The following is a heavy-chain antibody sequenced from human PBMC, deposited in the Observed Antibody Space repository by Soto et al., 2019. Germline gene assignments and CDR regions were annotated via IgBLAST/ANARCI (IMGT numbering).Heavy chain of an antibody. CDR3: PSHPIAARSYYGMDV. CDR2: IYSSGNT. CDR1: GGSISSYY. Sequence: PWETLALTCTVSGGSISSYYWSWMRQRAGKGLEWIGRIYSSGNTHYNPSRNSRFTMSVDTSKNQFSLKLSSVPAADTAVYYCPSHPIAARSYYGMDVWGQGTTVTVSS. D-gene: IGHD6-6*01. J-gene: IGHJ6*02. V-gene: IGHV4-4*07.